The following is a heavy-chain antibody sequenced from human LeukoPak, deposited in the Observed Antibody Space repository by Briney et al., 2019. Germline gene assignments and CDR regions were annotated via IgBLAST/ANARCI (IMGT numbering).Heavy chain of an antibody. CDR3: TTYMVRGTSFYGMDV. CDR1: GLTFTNAW. Sequence: PGGSLRLSCAVSGLTFTNAWMSWVRPAPGKGREWVGRIKSKTEGGTVEYAAPVKGRFTVLRDDSRNILYLQMNSLKPEDTAAYYCTTYMVRGTSFYGMDVWGQGTTVTVSS. V-gene: IGHV3-15*01. CDR2: IKSKTEGGTV. J-gene: IGHJ6*02. D-gene: IGHD3-10*01.